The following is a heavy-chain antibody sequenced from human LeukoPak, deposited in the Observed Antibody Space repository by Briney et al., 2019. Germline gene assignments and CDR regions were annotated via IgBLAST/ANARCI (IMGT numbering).Heavy chain of an antibody. D-gene: IGHD3-9*01. CDR2: IQYDGSNE. J-gene: IGHJ4*02. V-gene: IGHV3-30*02. CDR3: VAYYDILTGNNY. Sequence: GGSLRLSCAASRFTFSSYGMHWVRQAPGKGLEGVAYIQYDGSNEQYADSVKGRFSISRDNSKNTLYLQMNSLRAEDTAVYYCVAYYDILTGNNYWGQGTLVTVSS. CDR1: RFTFSSYG.